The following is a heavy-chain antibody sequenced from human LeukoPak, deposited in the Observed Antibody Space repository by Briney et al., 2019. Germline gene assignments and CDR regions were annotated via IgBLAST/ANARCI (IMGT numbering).Heavy chain of an antibody. V-gene: IGHV3-7*03. CDR2: IKQDESEK. CDR1: GFTFSSYW. Sequence: PGGSLRLSCAASGFTFSSYWMNWVRQAPGKGLEWVANIKQDESEKYYVDSVKGRFTISRDNAKDSLYLQMNSLRAEDTALYYCARVGSYGRLYYYYYYYMDVWGKGTTVTVSS. D-gene: IGHD3-10*01. J-gene: IGHJ6*03. CDR3: ARVGSYGRLYYYYYYYMDV.